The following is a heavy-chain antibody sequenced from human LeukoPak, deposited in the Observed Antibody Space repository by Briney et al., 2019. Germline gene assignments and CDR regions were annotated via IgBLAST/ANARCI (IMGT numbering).Heavy chain of an antibody. D-gene: IGHD6-19*01. CDR1: GYTFTSCY. J-gene: IGHJ4*02. CDR2: INPSGGST. V-gene: IGHV1-46*01. CDR3: ARASSGWFFDY. Sequence: ASVKVSCKASGYTFTSCYMHWVRQAPGQGLEWMGIINPSGGSTSYAQKFQGRVTMTRDTSTSTVYMELSSLRSEDTAVYYCARASSGWFFDYWGQGTLVTVSS.